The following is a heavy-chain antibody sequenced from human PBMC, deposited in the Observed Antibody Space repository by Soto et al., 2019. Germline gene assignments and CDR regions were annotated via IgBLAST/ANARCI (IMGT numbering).Heavy chain of an antibody. CDR1: GFIFSTYG. CDR2: IPVSASST. Sequence: PGASRRLSWAASGFIFSTYGMNGVRQAPGKGLEWVSHIPVSASSTHYADSVKGRFTVSRDYAKNSLYLQMDSLRAEDTAVYFCARVGRPARSPLGPTRYYYYGMDVWGQGPTVTVSS. J-gene: IGHJ6*02. CDR3: ARVGRPARSPLGPTRYYYYGMDV. V-gene: IGHV3-48*03. D-gene: IGHD2-15*01.